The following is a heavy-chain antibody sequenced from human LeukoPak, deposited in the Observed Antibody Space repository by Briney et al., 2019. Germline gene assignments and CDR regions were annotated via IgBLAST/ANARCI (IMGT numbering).Heavy chain of an antibody. CDR2: IYTSGST. J-gene: IGHJ5*02. CDR3: ARELLSNWFDP. D-gene: IGHD3-10*01. V-gene: IGHV4-61*02. Sequence: SETLSLSCTVSGGSISSGSYSWSWIRQPAGKGLEWIGRIYTSGSTNYNPSLKSRVTISVDTSKNQFSLKLSSVTAADTAVYYCARELLSNWFDPWGQGTLVTVSS. CDR1: GGSISSGSYS.